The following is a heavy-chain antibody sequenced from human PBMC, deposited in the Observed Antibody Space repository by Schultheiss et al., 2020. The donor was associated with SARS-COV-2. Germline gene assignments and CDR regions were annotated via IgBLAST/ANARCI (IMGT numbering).Heavy chain of an antibody. V-gene: IGHV3-74*03. D-gene: IGHD5-24*01. J-gene: IGHJ3*02. Sequence: GESLKISCAASGFTFTNHAMHWVRQGPGKGLLWVSRIGLDNTDTTYADSVKGRFTISRDNSKNTLYLQMNSVTTEDTAMYYCARVDGRHGYNSAFDIWGQGTMVTVSS. CDR3: ARVDGRHGYNSAFDI. CDR1: GFTFTNHA. CDR2: IGLDNTDT.